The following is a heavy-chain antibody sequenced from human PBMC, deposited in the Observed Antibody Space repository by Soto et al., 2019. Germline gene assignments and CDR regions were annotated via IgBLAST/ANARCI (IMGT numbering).Heavy chain of an antibody. Sequence: EVQLLESGGGLVQPGGSLRLSCAASGFTFSSYAMSWVRQAPGKGLEWVSAISGSGGSTYYADSVKGRFTISRDNAKNSLYLQMNSLRAEDTAVYYCARVSRWLLPRKGGMDVWGQGTTVTVSS. D-gene: IGHD3-22*01. CDR3: ARVSRWLLPRKGGMDV. J-gene: IGHJ6*02. CDR1: GFTFSSYA. V-gene: IGHV3-23*01. CDR2: ISGSGGST.